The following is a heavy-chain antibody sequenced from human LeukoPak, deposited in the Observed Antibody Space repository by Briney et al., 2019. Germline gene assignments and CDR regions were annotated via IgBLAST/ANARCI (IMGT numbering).Heavy chain of an antibody. CDR1: GFTFNTYA. CDR2: ISGSGGST. D-gene: IGHD6-13*01. CDR3: AKDRPPIAATGTAPFPEYFQR. Sequence: GGSLRLSCAASGFTFNTYAMNWVRQAPGKGLEWVSVISGSGGSTYYADSVKGRFTISRDNSKNTLYLQMNSLRAEDTAVYYCAKDRPPIAATGTAPFPEYFQRWGQGTLVTVSS. V-gene: IGHV3-23*01. J-gene: IGHJ1*01.